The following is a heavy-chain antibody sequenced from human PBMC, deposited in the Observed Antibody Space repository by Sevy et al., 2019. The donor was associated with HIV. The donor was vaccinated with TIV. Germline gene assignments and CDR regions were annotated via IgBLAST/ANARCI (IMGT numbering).Heavy chain of an antibody. CDR2: IYRSGST. CDR1: GGSISSSNW. D-gene: IGHD6-13*01. V-gene: IGHV4-4*02. Sequence: SETLSLTCAVSGGSISSSNWWSWVRQPPGKGLEWIGEIYRSGSTNYNPSLKSRVTISVDKSKNQFSLKLSSVTAAETAVYYCARDKGIAAAGKRLYYFDYWGQGTLVTVSS. CDR3: ARDKGIAAAGKRLYYFDY. J-gene: IGHJ4*02.